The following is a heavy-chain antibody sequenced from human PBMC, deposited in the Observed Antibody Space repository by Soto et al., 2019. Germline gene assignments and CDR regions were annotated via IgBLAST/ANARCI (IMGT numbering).Heavy chain of an antibody. V-gene: IGHV1-8*01. CDR2: MNPNSGNT. CDR3: ARERTGTRGGDY. Sequence: GASVKVSCKASGGTFSRYTINWVRQATGQGLEWMGWMNPNSGNTGYAQKFQGRVTMTMNTSISTAYMELSSLRSEDTAVYYCARERTGTRGGDYWGQGTLVTVSS. D-gene: IGHD1-1*01. J-gene: IGHJ4*02. CDR1: GGTFSRYT.